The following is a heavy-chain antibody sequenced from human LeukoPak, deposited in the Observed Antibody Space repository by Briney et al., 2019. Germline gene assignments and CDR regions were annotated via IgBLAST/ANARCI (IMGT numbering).Heavy chain of an antibody. D-gene: IGHD3-22*01. J-gene: IGHJ4*02. V-gene: IGHV3-48*01. CDR3: ARGAYYYED. CDR1: GFTFSSYS. CDR2: ISSSSSTI. Sequence: LPGGSLRLSCAASGFTFSSYSMSWVRQAPGKGLEWVSYISSSSSTIYYADSVKGRFTISRDNAKNSLYLQMNSLRAEDTAVYYCARGAYYYEDWGQGTLVTVSS.